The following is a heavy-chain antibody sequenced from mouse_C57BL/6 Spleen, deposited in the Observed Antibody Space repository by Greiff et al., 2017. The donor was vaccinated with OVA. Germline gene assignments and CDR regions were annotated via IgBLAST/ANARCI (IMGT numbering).Heavy chain of an antibody. CDR2: INPSTGGT. CDR1: GYSFTGYY. J-gene: IGHJ2*01. V-gene: IGHV1-42*01. Sequence: EVQLQQSGPELVKPGASVKISCKASGYSFTGYYMNWVKQSPEKSLEWIGEINPSTGGTTYNQKFKAKATLTVDKSSSTAYMQLKSLTSEDSAVYYCARWYYGSSYYCDYWGQGTTLTVSS. CDR3: ARWYYGSSYYCDY. D-gene: IGHD1-1*01.